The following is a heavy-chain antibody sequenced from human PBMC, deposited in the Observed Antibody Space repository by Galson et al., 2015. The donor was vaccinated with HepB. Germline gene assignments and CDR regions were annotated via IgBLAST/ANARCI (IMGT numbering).Heavy chain of an antibody. CDR1: GFTFSSYG. CDR3: ARGRGYCSSTSCYWDYYYYMDV. J-gene: IGHJ6*03. Sequence: SLRLSCAASGFTFSSYGMHWVRQAPGKGLVWVSRINSDGSSTSYADSVKGRFTISRDNAKNTLYLQMNSLRAEDTAVYYCARGRGYCSSTSCYWDYYYYMDVWGKGTTVTVSS. CDR2: INSDGSST. V-gene: IGHV3-74*01. D-gene: IGHD2-2*01.